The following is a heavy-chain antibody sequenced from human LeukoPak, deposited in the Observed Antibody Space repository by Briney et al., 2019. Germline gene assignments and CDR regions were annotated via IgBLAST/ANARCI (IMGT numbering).Heavy chain of an antibody. CDR2: ITSRGEST. CDR1: GFTFSLYA. J-gene: IGHJ4*02. CDR3: ARDRPNYYGSDGHYYRRDGDY. Sequence: GVSLRLSCAASGFTFSLYAMMWVRQAPGKGLQWLSSITSRGESTWYVDSVKGRFTITRDNSENTLYLQMHSLRAEDTAVYYCARDRPNYYGSDGHYYRRDGDYWGRGTLVTVSS. D-gene: IGHD3-22*01. V-gene: IGHV3-23*01.